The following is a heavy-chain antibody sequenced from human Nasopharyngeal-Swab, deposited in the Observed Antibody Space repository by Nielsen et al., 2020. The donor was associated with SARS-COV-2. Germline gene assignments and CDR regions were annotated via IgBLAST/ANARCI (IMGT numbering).Heavy chain of an antibody. J-gene: IGHJ6*02. D-gene: IGHD2-21*02. Sequence: VRQAPGKGLEWVSSISSSSSYIYYADSVKGRFTISRDNAKNSLYLQMNSLRAEDTAVYHCARAGGAYCGGDCYYYYGMDVWGQGTTVTVSS. CDR2: ISSSSSYI. V-gene: IGHV3-21*01. CDR3: ARAGGAYCGGDCYYYYGMDV.